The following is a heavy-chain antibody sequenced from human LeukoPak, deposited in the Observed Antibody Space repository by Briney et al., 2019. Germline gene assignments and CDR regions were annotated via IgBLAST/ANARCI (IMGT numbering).Heavy chain of an antibody. Sequence: ASVKVSCKASGYTFTRYYMHWVRQAPGQGLEWMGIINPSDGSARYAQKFQGRVTMTRDTSTSTVYMEVSSLRSEDTAVYYCARLADYDSSGYLSYWGQGTLVTVFS. CDR3: ARLADYDSSGYLSY. CDR1: GYTFTRYY. CDR2: INPSDGSA. D-gene: IGHD3-22*01. V-gene: IGHV1-46*01. J-gene: IGHJ4*02.